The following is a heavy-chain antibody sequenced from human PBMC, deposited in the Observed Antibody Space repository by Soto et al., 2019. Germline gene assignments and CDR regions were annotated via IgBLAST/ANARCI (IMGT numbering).Heavy chain of an antibody. CDR3: ATDVLRFLESSYYYYGMDV. D-gene: IGHD3-3*01. CDR1: GFTFSSYS. V-gene: IGHV3-48*02. Sequence: EVRLVESGGGLVQPGGSLSLSCAASGFTFSSYSMNWVRQAPGKGLEWVSYISSSSSTIYYADSVKGRFTISRDNAKNSLYLQMNSLRDEDTAVYYCATDVLRFLESSYYYYGMDVWGQGTTVTVSS. J-gene: IGHJ6*02. CDR2: ISSSSSTI.